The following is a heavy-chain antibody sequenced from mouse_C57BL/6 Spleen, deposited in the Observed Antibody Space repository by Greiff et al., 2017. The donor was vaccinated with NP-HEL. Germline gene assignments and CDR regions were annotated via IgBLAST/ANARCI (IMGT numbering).Heavy chain of an antibody. CDR1: GYTFTDYE. Sequence: LQESGAELVRPGASVTLSCKASGYTFTDYEMHWVKQTPVHGLEWIGAIDPETGGTAYNQKFKGKAILTADKSSSTAYMELRSLTSEDSAVYYCTRRTGTDAYWGQGTLVTVSA. D-gene: IGHD4-1*01. CDR3: TRRTGTDAY. J-gene: IGHJ3*01. V-gene: IGHV1-15*01. CDR2: IDPETGGT.